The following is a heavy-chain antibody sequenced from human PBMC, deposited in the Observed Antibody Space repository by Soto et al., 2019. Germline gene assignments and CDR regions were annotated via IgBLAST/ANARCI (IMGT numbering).Heavy chain of an antibody. V-gene: IGHV4-34*01. CDR1: GGSFSDFY. CDR2: INHSGST. Sequence: QVQLQQWGAGLLKPSETLSLTCAVYGGSFSDFYWTWIRQLPGKGLEWIGEINHSGSTNYNPSLKSRAAISVDTSKNQSSLNLRSVTAADTAVYYCGPRGAVADPRGYWGQGTLVTVSS. CDR3: GPRGAVADPRGY. D-gene: IGHD6-19*01. J-gene: IGHJ4*02.